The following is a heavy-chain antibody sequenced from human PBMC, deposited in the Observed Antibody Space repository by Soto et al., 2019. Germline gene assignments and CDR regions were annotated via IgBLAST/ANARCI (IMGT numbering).Heavy chain of an antibody. CDR1: GFTFSTYA. CDR2: VSARSLNT. CDR3: AKDLQWLVQGPYY. J-gene: IGHJ4*02. V-gene: IGHV3-23*01. D-gene: IGHD6-19*01. Sequence: GGSLRLSCAASGFTFSTYAMAWVRQAPGKGPERVSGVSARSLNTDYADPVKGRFYISRDNSKNTVSLHMKSLRAEDTALYYCAKDLQWLVQGPYYWGQGTLVTVSS.